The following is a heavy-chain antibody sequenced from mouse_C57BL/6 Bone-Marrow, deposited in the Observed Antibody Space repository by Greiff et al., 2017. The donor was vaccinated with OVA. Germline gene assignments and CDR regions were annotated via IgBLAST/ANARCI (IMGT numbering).Heavy chain of an antibody. V-gene: IGHV5-17*01. CDR2: ISSGSSTI. CDR1: GFTFSDYG. D-gene: IGHD1-1*01. Sequence: EVKLVESGGGLVKPGGSLKLSCAASGFTFSDYGMHWVRQAPEKGLEWIAYISSGSSTIYYADTVKGRCTISRDNAKNTLLLQMTSLRSEDTAMYYCARVTTVSYFDYWGQGTTLTVSS. J-gene: IGHJ2*01. CDR3: ARVTTVSYFDY.